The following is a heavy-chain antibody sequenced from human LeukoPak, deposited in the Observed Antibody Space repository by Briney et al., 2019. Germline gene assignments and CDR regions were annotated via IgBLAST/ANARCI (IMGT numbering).Heavy chain of an antibody. CDR1: GYTFTSYD. V-gene: IGHV1-8*03. D-gene: IGHD6-19*01. J-gene: IGHJ4*02. Sequence: ASVKVSCKASGYTFTSYDINWVRQATGQGLEWMGWMNPNSGNTGYAQKFQGRVTITRNTSISTAYMELSSLRSEDTAVYYCAKDLAPFIGQWLPGYFDYWGQGTLVTVSS. CDR3: AKDLAPFIGQWLPGYFDY. CDR2: MNPNSGNT.